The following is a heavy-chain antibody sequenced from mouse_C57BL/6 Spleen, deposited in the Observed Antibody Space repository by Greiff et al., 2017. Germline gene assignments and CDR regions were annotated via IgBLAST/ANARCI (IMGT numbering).Heavy chain of an antibody. CDR3: ARGSSLYYFDY. CDR1: GYAFSSSW. Sequence: QVQLQQSGPELVKPGASVKISCKASGYAFSSSWMNWVKQRPGKGLEWIGRIYPGDGYTNYNGKFKGKATLTADKSSSTAYMQLSSLTSEDSAVYFCARGSSLYYFDYWGQGTTLTVSS. CDR2: IYPGDGYT. J-gene: IGHJ2*01. D-gene: IGHD1-1*01. V-gene: IGHV1-82*01.